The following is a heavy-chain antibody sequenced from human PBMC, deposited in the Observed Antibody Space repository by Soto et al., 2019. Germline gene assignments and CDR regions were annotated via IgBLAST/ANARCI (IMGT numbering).Heavy chain of an antibody. CDR1: GGSISSGDYY. J-gene: IGHJ4*02. CDR2: IYYSGGT. D-gene: IGHD1-1*01. CDR3: SGTQGSVLSL. Sequence: PSETLSLTCTVSGGSISSGDYYWSWIRQPPGKGLEWIGYIYYSGGTYYNPSLKSRVTISVDTSKNQFSLTLSSVTAADTAVYYCSGTQGSVLSLRGRGSLDPVSS. V-gene: IGHV4-30-4*01.